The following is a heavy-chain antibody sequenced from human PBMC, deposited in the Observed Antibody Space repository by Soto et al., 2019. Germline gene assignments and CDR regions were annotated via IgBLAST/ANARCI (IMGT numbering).Heavy chain of an antibody. Sequence: QVQLQQSGPGLVKPSQTLSLTCAISGDSVSDNTAAWNWIRQSPSRGLEWLGRTYYRSRWYNDYAISVRSRIIINPDTSKNQFSLQLNSVTPEDTAVYYCARDGGIALTTFDLWGPGSLVNVA. CDR2: TYYRSRWYN. V-gene: IGHV6-1*01. CDR3: ARDGGIALTTFDL. CDR1: GDSVSDNTAA. D-gene: IGHD4-17*01. J-gene: IGHJ4*02.